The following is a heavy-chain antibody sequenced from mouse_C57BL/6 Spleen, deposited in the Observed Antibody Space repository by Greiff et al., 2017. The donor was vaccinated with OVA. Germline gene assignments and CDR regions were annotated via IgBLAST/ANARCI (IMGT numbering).Heavy chain of an antibody. V-gene: IGHV5-12*01. D-gene: IGHD2-3*01. J-gene: IGHJ2*01. Sequence: DVQLQESGGGLVQPGGSLKLSCAASGFTFSDYYMYWVRQTPEKRLEWVAYISNGGGSTYYPDTVKGRFTISRDNAKNTLYLQMSRLKSEDTAMYYCARYSDGYFDYWGQGTTLTVSS. CDR3: ARYSDGYFDY. CDR1: GFTFSDYY. CDR2: ISNGGGST.